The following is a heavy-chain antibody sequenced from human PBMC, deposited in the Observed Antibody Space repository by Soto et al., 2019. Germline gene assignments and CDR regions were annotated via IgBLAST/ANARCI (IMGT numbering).Heavy chain of an antibody. V-gene: IGHV4-59*01. CDR3: ARRYTHFDL. Sequence: QVQLQESGPGLVKPSETLSLTCTVSGVSISSYYWSWIRQPPGKGLEWIGSIYYSGTTNYNPSLKSRVTISVDTSKNQFSLKLSSVSAADTAVYYCARRYTHFDLWGRGTVVTVSS. J-gene: IGHJ2*01. CDR2: IYYSGTT. CDR1: GVSISSYY. D-gene: IGHD5-12*01.